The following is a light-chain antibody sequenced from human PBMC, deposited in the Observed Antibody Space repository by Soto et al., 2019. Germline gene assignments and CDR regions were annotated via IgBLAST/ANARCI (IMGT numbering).Light chain of an antibody. CDR2: AAS. J-gene: IGKJ1*01. CDR3: QQANTFPRS. Sequence: DIQMTQSPSSVSSSVGDRVTITCRASQAISTWLAWYQQKPGKAPKLLIYAASNLQTGVPPRFSGSGSGTGFTLTISSLQPEYCATYDCQQANTFPRSFGQGTQVECK. CDR1: QAISTW. V-gene: IGKV1D-12*01.